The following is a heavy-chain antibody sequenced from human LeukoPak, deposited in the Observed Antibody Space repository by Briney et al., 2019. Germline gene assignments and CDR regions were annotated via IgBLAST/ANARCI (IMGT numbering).Heavy chain of an antibody. Sequence: ASVRVSCKASRYTFTSYGISWVRQAPGQGLEWMGWISAYNGNTNYAQKLQGRVTMTTDTSTSTAYMELRSLRSDDTAVYYCARAGISYDIVVVPALINLDYWGQGTLVTVSS. J-gene: IGHJ4*02. CDR2: ISAYNGNT. V-gene: IGHV1-18*01. D-gene: IGHD2-2*01. CDR3: ARAGISYDIVVVPALINLDY. CDR1: RYTFTSYG.